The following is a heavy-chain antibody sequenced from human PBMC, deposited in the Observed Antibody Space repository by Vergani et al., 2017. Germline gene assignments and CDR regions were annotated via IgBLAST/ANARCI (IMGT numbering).Heavy chain of an antibody. CDR2: IKKDGSKK. J-gene: IGHJ6*04. CDR3: ARDGSLPSTIFGPDV. Sequence: EVQLVESGGGLVQPGGSLRLSCVGSGFIFSSYWMSWVRQAPGKGLEWVANIKKDGSKKYYVDSLNGRFTISRDNAKNSLYLQINSLRVEDTALYYCARDGSLPSTIFGPDVWGKGTTVTVSS. D-gene: IGHD3-3*01. V-gene: IGHV3-7*01. CDR1: GFIFSSYW.